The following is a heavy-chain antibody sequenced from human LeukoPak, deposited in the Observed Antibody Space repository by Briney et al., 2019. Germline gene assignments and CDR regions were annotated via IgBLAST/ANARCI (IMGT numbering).Heavy chain of an antibody. D-gene: IGHD4/OR15-4a*01. J-gene: IGHJ4*02. Sequence: GGSLRLSRAASGFSFSNYWMSWVRQAPGRGLEWVANMKEDGSDQYYVDSVKGRFIISRDNAKNSLYLQMHSLRAEDTAVYYCARDLDYSFDYWGQGTLVTVSS. CDR2: MKEDGSDQ. CDR3: ARDLDYSFDY. CDR1: GFSFSNYW. V-gene: IGHV3-7*04.